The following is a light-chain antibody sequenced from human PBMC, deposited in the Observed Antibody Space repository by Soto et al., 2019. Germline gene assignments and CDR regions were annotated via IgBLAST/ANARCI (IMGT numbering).Light chain of an antibody. V-gene: IGLV2-14*01. Sequence: QSALTQPASVSGSPGQSITISCTGTSSDVGGYNYVSWYQQHPGKAPKLMIYDVSNWPSGVSNRFSGSKSGNTASLTISGLQAEDEADYYCSSYTSSSTRVFGGGTKLTV. CDR2: DVS. CDR1: SSDVGGYNY. CDR3: SSYTSSSTRV. J-gene: IGLJ2*01.